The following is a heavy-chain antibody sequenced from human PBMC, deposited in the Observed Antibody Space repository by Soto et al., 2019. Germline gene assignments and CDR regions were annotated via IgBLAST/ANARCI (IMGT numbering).Heavy chain of an antibody. V-gene: IGHV1-69*08. J-gene: IGHJ4*02. Sequence: ASVKVSCKASGGTFSSYTINCLRQAPGQGLEWMGRIVPMFGTVNYAQKFQGRVTITADKSTCTAYMEVNSLGSEDTAVYYCAKVVGPSGEPFDYWGQGTLVTVSS. CDR1: GGTFSSYT. CDR3: AKVVGPSGEPFDY. D-gene: IGHD1-1*01. CDR2: IVPMFGTV.